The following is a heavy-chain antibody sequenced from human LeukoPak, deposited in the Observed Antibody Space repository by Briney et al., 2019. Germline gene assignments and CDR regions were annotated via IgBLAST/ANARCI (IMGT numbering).Heavy chain of an antibody. Sequence: SVKVSCKASGGTFSSYAISWVRQAPGQGLEWMGGIIPIFGTANYAQKFQGRVTITADESTSTAYMELSSLSSEDTAVYYCARATEYYGSGSYYNHWGQGTLVTVSS. V-gene: IGHV1-69*13. CDR1: GGTFSSYA. CDR2: IIPIFGTA. J-gene: IGHJ4*02. CDR3: ARATEYYGSGSYYNH. D-gene: IGHD3-10*01.